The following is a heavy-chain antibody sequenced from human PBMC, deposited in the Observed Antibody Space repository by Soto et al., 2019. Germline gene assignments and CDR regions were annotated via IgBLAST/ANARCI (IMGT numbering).Heavy chain of an antibody. Sequence: QVQLVQSGAEVKKPGASVKVSCKASGYTFTSYGISWVRQAPGQGLEWMGWISAYNGNTNYAQKLQGRVTMTTDTSTSTAYVARRSLRSADTAVYYCARDHENSSSYPGVLYYYSYYGMDVWGQGTTVTVSS. CDR2: ISAYNGNT. CDR3: ARDHENSSSYPGVLYYYSYYGMDV. J-gene: IGHJ6*02. D-gene: IGHD6-6*01. V-gene: IGHV1-18*01. CDR1: GYTFTSYG.